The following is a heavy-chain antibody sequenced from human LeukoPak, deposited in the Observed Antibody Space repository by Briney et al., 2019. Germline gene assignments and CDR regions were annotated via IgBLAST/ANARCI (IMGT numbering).Heavy chain of an antibody. CDR3: LRGDSRDF. J-gene: IGHJ4*02. D-gene: IGHD3-22*01. Sequence: LSLTCDVFGGSFTVYFWTWIRQSPGKGLEWVASINSGGTTTHYADSVKGRFTISRDNAQNVLYLQMNGLRADDAAVYYCLRGDSRDFWGQGTLVTVSS. CDR1: GGSFTVYF. CDR2: INSGGTTT. V-gene: IGHV3-11*04.